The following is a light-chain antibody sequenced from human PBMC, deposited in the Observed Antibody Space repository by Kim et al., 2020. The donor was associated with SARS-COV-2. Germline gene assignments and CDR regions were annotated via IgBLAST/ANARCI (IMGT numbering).Light chain of an antibody. V-gene: IGKV3-20*01. CDR2: DAP. J-gene: IGKJ1*01. CDR1: QIVCSGY. Sequence: AGERSTLSCKVRQIVCSGYLALYQQKPGQSPSLLIDDAPSKATGIRDRFSGSGSGRDLALTISRLVPEDLAVYYCQQYGSSPFTFGQGTKVDIK. CDR3: QQYGSSPFT.